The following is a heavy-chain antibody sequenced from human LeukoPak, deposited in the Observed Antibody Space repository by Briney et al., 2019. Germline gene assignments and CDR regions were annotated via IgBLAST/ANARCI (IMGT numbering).Heavy chain of an antibody. V-gene: IGHV3-53*01. J-gene: IGHJ5*02. CDR2: IYSGGRT. CDR1: RFTVSRNY. D-gene: IGHD2-2*01. CDR3: AKKLRWDCSSTNCPNGDCFDP. Sequence: GGSLRLSCAASRFTVSRNYMSWVRQAPGRGLEWVSVIYSGGRTYNADAEKGRFTTSRDNYKNTLYLQMKSLRAEDTAVYDCAKKLRWDCSSTNCPNGDCFDPWGQGTLVTVSS.